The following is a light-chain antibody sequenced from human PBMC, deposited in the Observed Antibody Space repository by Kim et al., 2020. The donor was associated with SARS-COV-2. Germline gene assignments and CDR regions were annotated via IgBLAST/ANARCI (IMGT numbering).Light chain of an antibody. V-gene: IGLV3-19*01. CDR1: SLRSYY. CDR3: NSRDSSGNLVV. CDR2: GKN. J-gene: IGLJ2*01. Sequence: ALGQTFMITCQGDSLRSYYASWYQQKPGQAPVLVIYGKNNRPSGIPDRFSGSSSGNTASLTITGAQAEDEADYYCNSRDSSGNLVVFGGGTKLTVL.